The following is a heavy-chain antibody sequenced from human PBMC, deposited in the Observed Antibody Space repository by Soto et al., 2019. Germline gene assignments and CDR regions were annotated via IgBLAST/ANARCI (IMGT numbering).Heavy chain of an antibody. D-gene: IGHD4-4*01. V-gene: IGHV3-48*03. CDR3: ATFPRSSKPGY. CDR2: IRSSGGTI. CDR1: GFTFSSYE. Sequence: GGSLRLSCAASGFTFSSYEMNWVRQAPGKGLQWVSYIRSSGGTIYYADSVEGRFTISRDNAKNSLFLQMNSLRAEDTAVYYCATFPRSSKPGYWSQGTLVTVSS. J-gene: IGHJ4*02.